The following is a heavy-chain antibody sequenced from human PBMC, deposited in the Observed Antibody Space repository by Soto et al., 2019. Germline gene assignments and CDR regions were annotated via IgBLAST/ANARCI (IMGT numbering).Heavy chain of an antibody. J-gene: IGHJ4*02. D-gene: IGHD3-22*01. CDR3: AKVKWYYDSSGPFDY. V-gene: IGHV3-23*01. CDR1: GFTFSSYA. CDR2: ISGSGGST. Sequence: GSLRLSCAASGFTFSSYAMSWVRQAPGKGLEWVSAISGSGGSTYYADSVKGRFTISRDNSKNTLYLQMNSLRAEDTAVYYCAKVKWYYDSSGPFDYWGQGTLVTVSS.